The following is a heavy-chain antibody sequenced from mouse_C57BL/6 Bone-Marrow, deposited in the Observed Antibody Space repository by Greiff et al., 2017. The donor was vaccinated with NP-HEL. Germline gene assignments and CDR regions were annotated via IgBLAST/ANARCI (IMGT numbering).Heavy chain of an antibody. V-gene: IGHV1-81*01. D-gene: IGHD2-5*01. CDR3: ARYYYSNSWFAY. CDR2: IYPRSGNT. CDR1: GYTFTSYG. J-gene: IGHJ3*01. Sequence: VQLQQSGAELARPGASVKLSCKASGYTFTSYGISWVKQRTGQGLEWIGEIYPRSGNTYYNEKFKGKATLTADKSSSTAYMELRSLTSEDSAVYFCARYYYSNSWFAYWGKGTLVTVSA.